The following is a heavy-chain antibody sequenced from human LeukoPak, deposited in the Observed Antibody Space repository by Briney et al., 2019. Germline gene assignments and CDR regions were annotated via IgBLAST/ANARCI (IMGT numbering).Heavy chain of an antibody. CDR1: GFTFSSYA. CDR2: ISGSGGST. Sequence: GGSLRLSCAASGFTFSSYAMSWVRQAPGKGLEWVSAISGSGGSTYYADSVKGRFTISRDNSKNTLYLQMNSLRAEDTAVYYCGGGSLAPGVVVYSSSSLDVGGKGTTVPVPS. D-gene: IGHD3-3*01. CDR3: GGGSLAPGVVVYSSSSLDV. J-gene: IGHJ6*03. V-gene: IGHV3-23*01.